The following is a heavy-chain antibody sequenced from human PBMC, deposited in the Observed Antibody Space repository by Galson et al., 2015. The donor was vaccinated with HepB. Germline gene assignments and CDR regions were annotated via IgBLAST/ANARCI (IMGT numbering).Heavy chain of an antibody. CDR3: VKNLRGPAGGTYYFDY. D-gene: IGHD6-13*01. V-gene: IGHV3-23*01. Sequence: SLRLSCAASGFTFSNCAMGCVRQAPGKGREWVAAIHGRGGTTYYVDSVKGRLTISRDNSKRTRYLHMNSLRAEDTGVYFCVKNLRGPAGGTYYFDYWGQGPLVTVSS. J-gene: IGHJ4*02. CDR1: GFTFSNCA. CDR2: IHGRGGTT.